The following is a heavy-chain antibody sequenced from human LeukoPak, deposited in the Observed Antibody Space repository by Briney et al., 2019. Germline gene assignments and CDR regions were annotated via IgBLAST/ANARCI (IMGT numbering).Heavy chain of an antibody. CDR3: AEDQQLQPFHY. D-gene: IGHD2-2*01. J-gene: IGHJ4*01. Sequence: QTGGSLRLSCAASGFTFSNYWMHWVRQAPGKGLEWVAFIQFDGSNEHYAESVKGRFTISRDNSKNTLYLQMNSLREEDTSVYYCAEDQQLQPFHYCGHGTLVTVAS. CDR2: IQFDGSNE. V-gene: IGHV3-30*02. CDR1: GFTFSNYW.